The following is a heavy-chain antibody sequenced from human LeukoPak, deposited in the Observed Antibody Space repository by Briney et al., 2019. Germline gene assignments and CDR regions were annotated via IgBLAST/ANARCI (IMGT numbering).Heavy chain of an antibody. D-gene: IGHD4/OR15-4a*01. CDR1: GPSLSSIIYY. Sequence: SETLSLTSTVSGPSLSSIIYYWGWIRQPPGKGLEWIGSIHSSGSTYYNPSLKSRVTISIDTSKNQFSLILRSVTATDTAMYYCARDGVVTMELDYWGQGTLVTVSS. V-gene: IGHV4-39*07. CDR2: IHSSGST. CDR3: ARDGVVTMELDY. J-gene: IGHJ4*02.